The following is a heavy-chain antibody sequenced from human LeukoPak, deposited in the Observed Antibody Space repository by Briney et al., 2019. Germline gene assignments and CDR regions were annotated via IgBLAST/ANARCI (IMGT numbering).Heavy chain of an antibody. J-gene: IGHJ4*02. CDR3: ARRDISTGYSDY. CDR2: INWNGGST. Sequence: SGGSLRLSCAASGFTFDDYGMSWVRQAPGKGLEWVSGINWNGGSTGYADSVKGRFTISRDNAKNSLYLQMNSLRAEDTAMYYCARRDISTGYSDYWGQGTLVTVSS. D-gene: IGHD3-9*01. CDR1: GFTFDDYG. V-gene: IGHV3-20*04.